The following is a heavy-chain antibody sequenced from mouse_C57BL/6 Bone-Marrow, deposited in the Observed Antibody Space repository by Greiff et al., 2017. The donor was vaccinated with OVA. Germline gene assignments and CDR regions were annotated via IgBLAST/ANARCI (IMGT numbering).Heavy chain of an antibody. V-gene: IGHV1-69*01. CDR1: GYTFTSYW. CDR2: IDPSDSYT. D-gene: IGHD3-1*01. CDR3: ARSGWEVLYYFDY. J-gene: IGHJ2*01. Sequence: QVQLKQPGAELVMPGASVKLSCKASGYTFTSYWMHWVKQRPGQGLEWIGEIDPSDSYTNYNQKFKGKSTLTVDKSTSTAYMQLSSLTSEDSAVYYGARSGWEVLYYFDYGGQGTTVTVSA.